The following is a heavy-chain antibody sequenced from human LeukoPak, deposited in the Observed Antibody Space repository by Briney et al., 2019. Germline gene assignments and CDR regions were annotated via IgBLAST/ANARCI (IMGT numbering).Heavy chain of an antibody. Sequence: SETLSLTCTVSGGSISSYYWSWIRQPPGKGLEWIGYIYYSGSTNYNPSLKSRVTISVDTSKNQFSLKLSSVTAADTAVYYCARVRVVVMGVYYFGYCGQGTLVTVSS. CDR3: ARVRVVVMGVYYFGY. D-gene: IGHD3-22*01. CDR1: GGSISSYY. V-gene: IGHV4-59*01. J-gene: IGHJ4*02. CDR2: IYYSGST.